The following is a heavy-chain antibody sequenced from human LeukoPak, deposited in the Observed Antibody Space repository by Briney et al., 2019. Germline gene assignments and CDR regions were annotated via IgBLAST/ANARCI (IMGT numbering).Heavy chain of an antibody. CDR1: GFILSNYA. CDR2: TSGNGNDM. V-gene: IGHV3-21*01. J-gene: IGHJ5*02. Sequence: GGSLRLSCAASGFILSNYAMNWVRRAPGKGLEWVSSTSGNGNDMNYGDSVKGGFTISRDNTRNSLYLQMDSLRVEDTAIYYCVRIPNGANFPNWFDPWGQGTLVTVSS. D-gene: IGHD4/OR15-4a*01. CDR3: VRIPNGANFPNWFDP.